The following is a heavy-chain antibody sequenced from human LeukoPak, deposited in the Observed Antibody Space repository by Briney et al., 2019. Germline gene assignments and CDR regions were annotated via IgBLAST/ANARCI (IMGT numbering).Heavy chain of an antibody. D-gene: IGHD3-9*01. J-gene: IGHJ4*02. CDR3: ATTSLLTGYFDY. CDR1: GFTFSSYA. Sequence: GESLRLSCAASGFTFSSYAMSWVRQAPGKGLEWVSAISGSGGSTYYADSVKGRFTISRDNSKNTLYLQMNSLRAEDTAVYYCATTSLLTGYFDYWGQGTLVTVSS. CDR2: ISGSGGST. V-gene: IGHV3-23*01.